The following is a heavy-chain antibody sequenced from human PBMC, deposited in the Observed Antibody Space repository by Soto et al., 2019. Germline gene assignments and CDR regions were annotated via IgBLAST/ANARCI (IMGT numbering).Heavy chain of an antibody. CDR1: GFTFSSYG. CDR2: ISYDGSEK. J-gene: IGHJ4*02. CDR3: AKALGELSPESYDY. Sequence: QVQLVESGGGVVQPGRSLRLSCAASGFTFSSYGMHWVRQAPGKGLEWVAVISYDGSEKYYADSVKGRFTISRDNSKNTLNLQRNSLRADDTAVYYCAKALGELSPESYDYWGQGTLITVSS. V-gene: IGHV3-30*18. D-gene: IGHD3-16*02.